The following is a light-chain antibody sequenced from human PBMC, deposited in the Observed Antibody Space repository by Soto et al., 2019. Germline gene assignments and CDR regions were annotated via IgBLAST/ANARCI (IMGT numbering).Light chain of an antibody. V-gene: IGKV3-20*01. J-gene: IGKJ1*01. CDR2: DAS. Sequence: ELVCTQSPATLSLSPGESATLSCRTRQSVTSYLAWYQQPPGQAPRLLINDASRSATGIPDSFSGGGSGTDFTLTSSRLEPEDFAVYYRQQYGSFWTFGQGTKV. CDR1: QSVTSY. CDR3: QQYGSFWT.